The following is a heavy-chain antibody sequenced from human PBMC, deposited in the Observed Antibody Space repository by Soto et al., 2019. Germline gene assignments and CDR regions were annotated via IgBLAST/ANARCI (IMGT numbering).Heavy chain of an antibody. CDR3: ERKKQNYDILTDY. CDR2: IDPSDSYT. CDR1: GYSFTSYW. V-gene: IGHV5-10-1*01. Sequence: GESLKISCKGSGYSFTSYWISWVRQMPGKGLEWMGRIDPSDSYTNYSPSFQGHVTISADKSIGTAYLQWSSLKASDTAMYYCERKKQNYDILTDYWGQGTLVTVSS. D-gene: IGHD3-9*01. J-gene: IGHJ4*02.